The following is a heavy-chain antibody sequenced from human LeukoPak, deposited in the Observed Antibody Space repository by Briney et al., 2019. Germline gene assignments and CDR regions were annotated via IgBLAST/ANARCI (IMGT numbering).Heavy chain of an antibody. Sequence: SETLSLTCTVSGGSISGYYWNWIRQPPGEGLEWVGYIYYTGSSNYNPSVKSRVSISLDTSKNQFSLKLSSVTAADTAVYYCARRVVVVTANDKSDAFDVWGQGTVVTVSS. J-gene: IGHJ3*01. CDR1: GGSISGYY. CDR2: IYYTGSS. D-gene: IGHD2-21*02. CDR3: ARRVVVVTANDKSDAFDV. V-gene: IGHV4-59*01.